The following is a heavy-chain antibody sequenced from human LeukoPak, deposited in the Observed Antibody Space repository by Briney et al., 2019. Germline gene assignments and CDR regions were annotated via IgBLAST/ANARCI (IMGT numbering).Heavy chain of an antibody. CDR2: IIPIFGTA. CDR1: GGTFSSYA. J-gene: IGHJ4*02. Sequence: SVKVSCKASGGTFSSYAISWVRQAPGQGLEWMGGIIPIFGTANYAQKFQGRVTITADKSTSTAYMELSSLRSEDTAVYYCATGRWELPYFDYWGQGTLVTVSS. V-gene: IGHV1-69*06. D-gene: IGHD1-26*01. CDR3: ATGRWELPYFDY.